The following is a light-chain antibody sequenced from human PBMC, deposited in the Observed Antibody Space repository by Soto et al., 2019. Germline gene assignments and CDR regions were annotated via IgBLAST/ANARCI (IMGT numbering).Light chain of an antibody. CDR2: WAF. J-gene: IGKJ3*01. CDR3: QQYYSTPFT. CDR1: QSVLYSSNNNNY. V-gene: IGKV4-1*01. Sequence: DIVMTQSPDSLAVSLGERATINCKSSQSVLYSSNNNNYLAWYQQRPGQPPKLLIYWAFMRESGVPDRFSGSGSGTECTLTISSLQAEDVAVYYCQQYYSTPFTVGPGTKVDIK.